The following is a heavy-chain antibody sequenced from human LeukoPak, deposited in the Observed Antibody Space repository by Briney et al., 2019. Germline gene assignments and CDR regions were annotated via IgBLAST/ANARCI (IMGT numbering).Heavy chain of an antibody. CDR2: IYYSGST. CDR3: ARGRREQLATPYYMDV. J-gene: IGHJ6*03. CDR1: GGSISSYY. V-gene: IGHV4-59*01. Sequence: SETLSLTCTVSGGSISSYYWSWIRQPPGKGLEWIGYIYYSGSTNYNPSLKSRVTISVDTSKNQFSLKLSSVTAADTAVYYCARGRREQLATPYYMDVWGKGTTVTVSS. D-gene: IGHD6-6*01.